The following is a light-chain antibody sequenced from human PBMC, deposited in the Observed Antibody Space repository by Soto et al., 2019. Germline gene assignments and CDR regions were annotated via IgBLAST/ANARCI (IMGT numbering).Light chain of an antibody. CDR1: QSISSW. CDR3: QQYNSYP. Sequence: DIQMTQSPSILSASVGDRVTITCRASQSISSWLAWYQQKPGKAPKLLIYDASSLESGVPSRFSGSGSGTEFTLTISSLQPDDFATYYCQQYNSYPFGGGTKVDIK. CDR2: DAS. V-gene: IGKV1-5*01. J-gene: IGKJ4*01.